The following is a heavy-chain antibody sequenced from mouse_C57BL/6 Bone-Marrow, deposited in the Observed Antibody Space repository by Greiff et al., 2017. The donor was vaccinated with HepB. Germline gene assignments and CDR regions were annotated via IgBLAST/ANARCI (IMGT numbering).Heavy chain of an antibody. V-gene: IGHV1-85*01. CDR2: IYPRDGST. CDR3: ARRDDGYYAWFAY. CDR1: GYTFTSYD. D-gene: IGHD2-3*01. J-gene: IGHJ3*01. Sequence: VQVVESGPELVKPGASVKLSCKASGYTFTSYDINWVKQRPGQGLEWIGWIYPRDGSTKYNEKFKGKATLTVDTSSSTAYMELHSLTSEDSAVYFCARRDDGYYAWFAYWGQGTLVTVSA.